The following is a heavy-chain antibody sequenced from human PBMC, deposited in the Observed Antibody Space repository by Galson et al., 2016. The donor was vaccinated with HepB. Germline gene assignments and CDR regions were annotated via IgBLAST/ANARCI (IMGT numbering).Heavy chain of an antibody. CDR3: ARDGTYGSNWFDR. J-gene: IGHJ5*02. CDR2: INPKSGGT. V-gene: IGHV1-2*02. D-gene: IGHD3-10*01. CDR1: GYTFTGYY. Sequence: SVKVSCKASGYTFTGYYMHWVRQAPGQGLEWMGWINPKSGGTNFAQNFEGRVTLTRDTSISTVYMELYSLRSDDTAMYYCARDGTYGSNWFDRWGQGTLVTVSS.